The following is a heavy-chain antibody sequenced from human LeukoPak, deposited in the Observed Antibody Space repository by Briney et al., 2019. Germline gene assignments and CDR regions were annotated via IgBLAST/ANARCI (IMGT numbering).Heavy chain of an antibody. Sequence: SETLSLTCTVSGGSISSYHWSWVRQPAGKGLEWIGRIYTSGSTNYNPSLKSRVTMSVDTSKNQFYLKLSSVTAADTAVYYCARHRGSSSNFDYWGQGTLVTVSS. V-gene: IGHV4-4*07. J-gene: IGHJ4*02. CDR2: IYTSGST. CDR1: GGSISSYH. CDR3: ARHRGSSSNFDY. D-gene: IGHD6-6*01.